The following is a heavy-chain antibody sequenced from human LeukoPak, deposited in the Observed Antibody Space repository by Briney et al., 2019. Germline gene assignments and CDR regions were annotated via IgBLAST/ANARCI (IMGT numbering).Heavy chain of an antibody. V-gene: IGHV3-23*01. CDR2: ISGSGGST. Sequence: GGSLRVSCAASGFTFSSYAMSWVRQAPGNGLEWVSAISGSGGSTYYADSVKGRFTISRDNSKNTLYLQMNSLRAEDTAVYYCAKAKKGSSWYYGYWGQGTLVTVSS. CDR1: GFTFSSYA. CDR3: AKAKKGSSWYYGY. J-gene: IGHJ4*02. D-gene: IGHD6-13*01.